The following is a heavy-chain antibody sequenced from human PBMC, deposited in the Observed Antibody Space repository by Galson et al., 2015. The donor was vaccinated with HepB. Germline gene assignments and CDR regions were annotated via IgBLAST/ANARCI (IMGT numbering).Heavy chain of an antibody. CDR3: ARDRTREVVVTANDAFDV. CDR1: GFNFRSYA. J-gene: IGHJ3*01. CDR2: ISYDGSNG. Sequence: SLRLSCAASGFNFRSYAMHWVRQVPGKGLEWVAVISYDGSNGYHTESVKGRFTISRDNSKNTLYLEMNSLRARDTALYYCARDRTREVVVTANDAFDVWGQGTMVTVSS. D-gene: IGHD2-21*02. V-gene: IGHV3-30-3*01.